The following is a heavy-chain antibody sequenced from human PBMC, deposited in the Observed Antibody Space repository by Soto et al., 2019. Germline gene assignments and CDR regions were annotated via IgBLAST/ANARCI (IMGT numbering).Heavy chain of an antibody. V-gene: IGHV3-21*01. D-gene: IGHD3-22*01. CDR3: ARDYYKYYDSSGYYRSPAY. CDR2: ISSSSSYI. CDR1: GFTFSSYT. Sequence: GSLRLSCAASGFTFSSYTMNWVRQAPGKGLEWVSSISSSSSYIYYADSVKGRFTISRDNAKNSLYLQMNGLRAEDTAVYYCARDYYKYYDSSGYYRSPAYWGQGTLVTVSS. J-gene: IGHJ4*02.